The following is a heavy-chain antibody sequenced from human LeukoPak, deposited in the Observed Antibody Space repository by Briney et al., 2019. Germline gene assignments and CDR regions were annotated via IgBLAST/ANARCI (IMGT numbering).Heavy chain of an antibody. J-gene: IGHJ4*02. CDR3: ARGRSGWYGGADY. CDR1: GFTFNSYA. V-gene: IGHV4-34*01. D-gene: IGHD6-19*01. Sequence: GSLRLSCAASGFTFNSYAMSWIRQPPGKGLEWIGEINHSGSTNYNPSLKSRVTISVDTSKNQFSLKLSSVTAADTAVYYCARGRSGWYGGADYWGQGTLVTVSS. CDR2: INHSGST.